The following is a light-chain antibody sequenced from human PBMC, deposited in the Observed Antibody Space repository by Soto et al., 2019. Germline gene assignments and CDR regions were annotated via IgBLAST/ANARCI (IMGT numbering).Light chain of an antibody. J-gene: IGLJ1*01. CDR2: LNSDGSH. V-gene: IGLV4-69*01. Sequence: QPVLTQSPSASASLGASVKLTCTLSSGHSSYAIAWHQQQPEKGPRYLMKLNSDGSHSKGDGIPDRFSGSSSGAERYLTISRLQSEDEADYYCQTCGTGLYVFGTGTKVTVL. CDR1: SGHSSYA. CDR3: QTCGTGLYV.